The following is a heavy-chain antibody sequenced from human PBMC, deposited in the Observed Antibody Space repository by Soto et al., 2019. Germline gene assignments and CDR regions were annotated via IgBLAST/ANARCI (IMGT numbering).Heavy chain of an antibody. J-gene: IGHJ2*01. D-gene: IGHD3-10*01. CDR1: GYSFTTYC. CDR2: IDPSSSYT. V-gene: IGHV5-10-1*04. CDR3: ARRXGYYGSRSHVIGWYFDL. Sequence: GESLKISCKGSGYSFTTYCFSWVRQMPAPGLASMGWIDPSSSYTNDSPSSQGQVTISTDKSVSTAYLQWSRLKASDTAMYYCARRXGYYGSRSHVIGWYFDLWGRGTLVTVSS.